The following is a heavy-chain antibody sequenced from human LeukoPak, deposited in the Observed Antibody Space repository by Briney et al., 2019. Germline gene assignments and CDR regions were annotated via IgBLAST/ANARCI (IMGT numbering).Heavy chain of an antibody. CDR2: ISSSSSYI. CDR3: ASYCSGGSCYRGAFDI. D-gene: IGHD2-15*01. Sequence: GGSLRLSCAASGFAFSSYSMNWVRQAPGKGLEWVSSISSSSSYIFYADSVKGRFTISRDNAKNSLYLQMNSLRAEDTAVYYCASYCSGGSCYRGAFDIWGQGTMVTVSS. J-gene: IGHJ3*02. V-gene: IGHV3-21*01. CDR1: GFAFSSYS.